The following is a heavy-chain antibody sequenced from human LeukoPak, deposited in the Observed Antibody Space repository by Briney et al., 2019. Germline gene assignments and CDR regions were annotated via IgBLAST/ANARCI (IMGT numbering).Heavy chain of an antibody. J-gene: IGHJ4*02. Sequence: SETLSLTCAVYGGSFSGYFWSWIRQPPGKGLEWIGEINHSGSTNYNPSLKSRVTISVDTSKNQFSLKLSSVTAADTAVYYCAGEPSCSSAETIDYWGQGTLVTVSS. CDR2: INHSGST. D-gene: IGHD6-6*01. CDR1: GGSFSGYF. V-gene: IGHV4-34*01. CDR3: AGEPSCSSAETIDY.